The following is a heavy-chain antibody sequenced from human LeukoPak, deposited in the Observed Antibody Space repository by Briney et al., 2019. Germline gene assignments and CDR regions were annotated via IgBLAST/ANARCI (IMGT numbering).Heavy chain of an antibody. V-gene: IGHV3-21*01. D-gene: IGHD2-8*01. CDR1: GFTFSSSA. CDR2: ISSSSSYI. CDR3: ARSYDLYGMDV. J-gene: IGHJ6*02. Sequence: PGGSLRLSCAASGFTFSSSAMSWVRQAPGKGLEWVSSISSSSSYIYYADSVKGRFTISRDNAKNSLYLQMNSLRAEDTAVYYCARSYDLYGMDVWGQGTTVTVSS.